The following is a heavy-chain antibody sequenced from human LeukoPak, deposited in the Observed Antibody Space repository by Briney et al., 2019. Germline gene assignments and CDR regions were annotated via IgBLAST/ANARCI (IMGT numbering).Heavy chain of an antibody. V-gene: IGHV4-59*01. J-gene: IGHJ4*02. CDR2: IYYSGST. D-gene: IGHD3-10*01. Sequence: SETLSLTCTVSGGSISSYYWSWIRQPPVKGLEWIGYIYYSGSTNYNPSLKSRVTISVDTSKNQFSLKLSSVTAADTAVYYCARVSWFGERYYFDYWGQGTLVTVSS. CDR3: ARVSWFGERYYFDY. CDR1: GGSISSYY.